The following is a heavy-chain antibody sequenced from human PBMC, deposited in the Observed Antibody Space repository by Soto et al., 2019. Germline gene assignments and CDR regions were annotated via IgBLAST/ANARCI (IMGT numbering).Heavy chain of an antibody. CDR1: GYTFTDYY. CDR3: TRENIENSDGLYDAFDI. Sequence: ASVKVSCKTSGYTFTDYYTHWVRQAPGQGLGWMGWMNPKSGGAYSAQKFQGRVTLTRDTSIGTAYIEVNSLTSDDTAVYFCTRENIENSDGLYDAFDIWGQGTTVTVSS. V-gene: IGHV1-2*02. CDR2: MNPKSGGA. D-gene: IGHD5-18*01. J-gene: IGHJ3*02.